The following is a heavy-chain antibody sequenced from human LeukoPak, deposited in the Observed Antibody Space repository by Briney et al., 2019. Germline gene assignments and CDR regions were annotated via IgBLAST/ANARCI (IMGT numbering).Heavy chain of an antibody. D-gene: IGHD6-19*01. CDR3: ARVRKDSSRPNLNYYYYYGMDV. J-gene: IGHJ6*02. Sequence: PSETLSLTCTVSGGSISSYYWSWVRQPPGKGLEWIGYIYYSGSTNYNPSLKSRVTISVDTSKNQFSLKLSSVTAADTAVYYCARVRKDSSRPNLNYYYYYGMDVWGQGTTVTVSS. V-gene: IGHV4-59*12. CDR2: IYYSGST. CDR1: GGSISSYY.